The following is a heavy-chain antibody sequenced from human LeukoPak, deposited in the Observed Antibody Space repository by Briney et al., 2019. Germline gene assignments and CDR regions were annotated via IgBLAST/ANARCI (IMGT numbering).Heavy chain of an antibody. CDR2: ISYDGSNK. CDR1: GFIFSDYG. CDR3: AKERFRYPDY. J-gene: IGHJ4*02. D-gene: IGHD1-1*01. V-gene: IGHV3-30*18. Sequence: GRSLRLSCVASGFIFSDYGIQWVRQAPGKGLEWVAVISYDGSNKYYADSVKGRFTISRDNSKNTLYLQMNSLRAEDTAVYYCAKERFRYPDYWGQGTLVTVSS.